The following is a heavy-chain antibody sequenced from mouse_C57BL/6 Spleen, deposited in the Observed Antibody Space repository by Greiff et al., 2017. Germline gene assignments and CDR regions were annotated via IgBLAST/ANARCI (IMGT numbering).Heavy chain of an antibody. CDR1: GYTFTNSW. CDR3: ARSEYYDGSSPSWFAY. J-gene: IGHJ3*01. Sequence: QVQLKESGAELVRPGTSVKMSCKASGYTFTNSWIGLAKQRPGHGLAWLGDIYPGGGYPKYYEKFKVKATLTADKSSITAYMQFSSLTSDDSAIYYCARSEYYDGSSPSWFAYWGQGTLVTVSA. D-gene: IGHD1-1*01. CDR2: IYPGGGYP. V-gene: IGHV1-63*01.